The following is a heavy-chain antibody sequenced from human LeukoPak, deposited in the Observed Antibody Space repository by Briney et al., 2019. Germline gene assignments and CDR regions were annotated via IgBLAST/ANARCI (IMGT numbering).Heavy chain of an antibody. CDR2: IYSDGST. J-gene: IGHJ6*02. V-gene: IGHV3-53*01. CDR1: GFTVSSNY. D-gene: IGHD3-22*01. CDR3: ARGKTYYYDSSGSGGDYYGMDV. Sequence: GGSLRLSCAASGFTVSSNYMSWVPQAPGKGLEWVSDIYSDGSTYYADSGKGRFTISRDNSKNTLYLQINSQRAEDTAVEYCARGKTYYYDSSGSGGDYYGMDVWGQGTTVTVSS.